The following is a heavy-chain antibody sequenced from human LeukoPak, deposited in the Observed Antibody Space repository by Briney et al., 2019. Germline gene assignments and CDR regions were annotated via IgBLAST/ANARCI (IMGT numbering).Heavy chain of an antibody. D-gene: IGHD2-2*01. CDR1: GGSISSGSYY. V-gene: IGHV4-39*01. CDR2: ISYSGNA. CDR3: ARSLEYCSSTGCYWGDFDY. Sequence: SETLSLTCSVSGGSISSGSYYWGWIRQPPGKGLEWIGSISYSGNAYYNPSLKSRVTISVDTSKNQFSLKLSSVTAADTAVYYCARSLEYCSSTGCYWGDFDYWGQGTLVTVSS. J-gene: IGHJ4*02.